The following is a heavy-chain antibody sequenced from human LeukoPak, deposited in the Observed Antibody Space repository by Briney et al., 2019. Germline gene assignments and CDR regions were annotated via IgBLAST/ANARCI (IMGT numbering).Heavy chain of an antibody. CDR1: GFTFDDYA. J-gene: IGHJ4*02. D-gene: IGHD3-22*01. CDR2: ISWNSGSI. CDR3: AKDSSNYYDSSGYLDY. Sequence: GGSLRLSCAASGFTFDDYAMHWVRQAPGKGLEWVSGISWNSGSIGYADSAKGRFTISRDNAKNSLYLQMNSLRAEDTALYYCAKDSSNYYDSSGYLDYWGQGTLVTVSS. V-gene: IGHV3-9*01.